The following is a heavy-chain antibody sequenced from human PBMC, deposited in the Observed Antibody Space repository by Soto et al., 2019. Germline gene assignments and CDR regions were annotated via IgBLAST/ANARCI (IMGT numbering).Heavy chain of an antibody. CDR1: GFTFSDYY. J-gene: IGHJ5*02. D-gene: IGHD3-22*01. Sequence: QVQLVESGGGLVKPGGSLRLSCAASGFTFSDYYMSWIRQAPGKGLEWVSYISSSGSTIYYADSVKGRFTISRDNAKNSLYLQMNSLRAEDTAVYYCARDLFPYYYDSSGYLNWLDPWGQGTLVTVSS. V-gene: IGHV3-11*01. CDR3: ARDLFPYYYDSSGYLNWLDP. CDR2: ISSSGSTI.